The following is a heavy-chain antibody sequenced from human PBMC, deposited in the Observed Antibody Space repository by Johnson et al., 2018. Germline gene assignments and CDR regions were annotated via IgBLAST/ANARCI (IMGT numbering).Heavy chain of an antibody. CDR1: GFTFDDYA. V-gene: IGHV3-9*01. CDR3: AKAPVGWLGEGAEYCQH. J-gene: IGHJ1*01. D-gene: IGHD3-3*01. CDR2: ISWNSGSI. Sequence: EVQLVESGGGLVQPGRSLRLSCAASGFTFDDYAMHWVRQAPGKGLEWVSGISWNSGSIGYADSVEGRFTISRDNAKNSLYLQMNSLRPEDTALYYCAKAPVGWLGEGAEYCQHWGQGTLVTVSS.